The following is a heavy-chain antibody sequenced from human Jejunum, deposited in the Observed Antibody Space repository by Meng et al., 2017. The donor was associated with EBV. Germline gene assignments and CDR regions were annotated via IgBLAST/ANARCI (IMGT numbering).Heavy chain of an antibody. CDR2: ISAYNGNT. V-gene: IGHV1-18*01. D-gene: IGHD2-15*01. J-gene: IGHJ4*02. CDR3: TILSHCDGGICYSYDY. CDR1: GYTFTNYG. Sequence: QVQRVQSGDEVKEPGASVKVSCKASGYTFTNYGVSWVRQAPGQGLEWMGWISAYNGNTDYAQKLQGRVTMTTDTPTSTAYMELRSLRSDDTAVYYCTILSHCDGGICYSYDYWGQGTLVTVSS.